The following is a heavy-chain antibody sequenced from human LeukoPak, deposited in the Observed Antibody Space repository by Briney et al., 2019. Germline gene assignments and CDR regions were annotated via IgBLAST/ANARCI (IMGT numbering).Heavy chain of an antibody. J-gene: IGHJ5*02. CDR2: INTKSGRT. V-gene: IGHV1-2*02. CDR3: ARADFIDAGPYLIGP. Sequence: ASVRASCKTSGYSFTDYYIHWVRQAPGQGLEWMGWINTKSGRTSSARKFQGRVTMTRDPSITTVYMDMAWLTSDDTAIYSCARADFIDAGPYLIGPWGQGTLVTVSS. D-gene: IGHD3-3*01. CDR1: GYSFTDYY.